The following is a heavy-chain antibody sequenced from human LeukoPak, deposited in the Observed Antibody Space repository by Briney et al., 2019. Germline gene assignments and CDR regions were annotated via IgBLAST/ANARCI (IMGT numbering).Heavy chain of an antibody. V-gene: IGHV1-2*02. Sequence: ASVKVSCKASGYTFTGYYMHWGRQAPGQGLEWMGWINPNSGGTNYAQKFQGRVTMTRDTSISTAYMELSRLRSDDTAVYYCARGRSSSSRAFDIWGQGTMVTVSS. CDR1: GYTFTGYY. CDR3: ARGRSSSSRAFDI. CDR2: INPNSGGT. J-gene: IGHJ3*02. D-gene: IGHD6-6*01.